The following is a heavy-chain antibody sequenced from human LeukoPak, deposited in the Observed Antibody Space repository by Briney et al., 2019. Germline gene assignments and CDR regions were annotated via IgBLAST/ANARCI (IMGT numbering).Heavy chain of an antibody. CDR3: TRDPYYYGSGSLSPVDY. CDR1: GYTFTCYY. Sequence: EASVKVSCKASGYTFTCYYMHWVRQAPGQGLEWMGWINPNSGGTIYAQKFQGRVTMTRDTSISTAYMELSRLRSDDTAVYYCTRDPYYYGSGSLSPVDYWGQGTLVTVSS. D-gene: IGHD3-10*01. J-gene: IGHJ4*02. CDR2: INPNSGGT. V-gene: IGHV1-2*02.